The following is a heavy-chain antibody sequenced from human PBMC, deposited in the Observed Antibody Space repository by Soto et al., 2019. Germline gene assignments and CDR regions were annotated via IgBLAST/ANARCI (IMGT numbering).Heavy chain of an antibody. CDR1: GGSISSYY. CDR3: ARSMGTWQLSRFDP. V-gene: IGHV4-59*08. J-gene: IGHJ5*02. Sequence: QVQLQESGPGLVKPSETLSLTCTVSGGSISSYYWSWIRQPPGKGLEWIGYIYYSGSTNYNPSLKRRVTPSVDTSKIQFSLKLSSVTAADTAVYYCARSMGTWQLSRFDPWGHGTLVTVSS. CDR2: IYYSGST. D-gene: IGHD6-13*01.